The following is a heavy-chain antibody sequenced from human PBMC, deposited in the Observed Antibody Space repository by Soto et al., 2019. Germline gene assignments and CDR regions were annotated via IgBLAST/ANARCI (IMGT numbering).Heavy chain of an antibody. CDR1: GYTFTSYG. V-gene: IGHV1-18*04. Sequence: GASVKVSCKASGYTFTSYGISWVRQAPGQGLEWMGRISAYNGNTNYAQKLQGRVTMTTDTSTSTAYMELRSLRSDDTAVYYCARDRNYYGSGSPTPYDAFDIWGQGTMVTVSS. CDR3: ARDRNYYGSGSPTPYDAFDI. D-gene: IGHD3-10*01. J-gene: IGHJ3*02. CDR2: ISAYNGNT.